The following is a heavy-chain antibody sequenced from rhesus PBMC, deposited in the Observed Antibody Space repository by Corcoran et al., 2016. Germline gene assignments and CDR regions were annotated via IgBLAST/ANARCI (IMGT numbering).Heavy chain of an antibody. CDR3: ASGGPNSPY. CDR1: GGSIAGNY. D-gene: IGHD1-44*01. J-gene: IGHJ4*01. CDR2: LSDEGST. V-gene: IGHV4-173*01. Sequence: QVQLQESGPGLVKPSETLSLTCAVSGGSIAGNYWSWFRQPPGKGLEWIGRLSDEGSTKYNPFLESRVTIAPDTSRNQFSLKLRSVTAADTAVYYCASGGPNSPYWGQGVLVIVSS.